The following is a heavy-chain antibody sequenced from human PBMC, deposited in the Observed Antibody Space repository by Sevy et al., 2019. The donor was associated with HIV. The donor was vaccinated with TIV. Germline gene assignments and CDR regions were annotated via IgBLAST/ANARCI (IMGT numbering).Heavy chain of an antibody. D-gene: IGHD6-13*01. CDR1: GFAFNSYS. V-gene: IGHV3-30*04. J-gene: IGHJ5*02. CDR2: ISYDGSYK. CDR3: ARDAAEGPYSSTWYSNWFDP. Sequence: GGSLRLSCAASGFAFNSYSLYWVRQAPGKGLEWVAAISYDGSYKYYGGSVKGRFTISRDNSKNTLYLQMNSLRTEDTAMYYCARDAAEGPYSSTWYSNWFDPWGQGTLVTVSS.